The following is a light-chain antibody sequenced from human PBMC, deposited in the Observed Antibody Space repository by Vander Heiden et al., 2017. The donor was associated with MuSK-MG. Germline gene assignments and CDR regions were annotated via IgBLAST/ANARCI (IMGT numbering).Light chain of an antibody. J-gene: IGLJ3*02. V-gene: IGLV1-44*01. Sequence: PGQRVIISCSGSSSNIGSNTVNWYQQLPGTAPKLLIYSNNQRPSGVPDRFSGSKSGTSASLAISGLQSEDEADYYCAAWDDSLNGRVFGGGTKLTVL. CDR1: SSNIGSNT. CDR2: SNN. CDR3: AAWDDSLNGRV.